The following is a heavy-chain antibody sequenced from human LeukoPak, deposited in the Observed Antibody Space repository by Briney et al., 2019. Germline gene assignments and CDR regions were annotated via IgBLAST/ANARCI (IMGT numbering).Heavy chain of an antibody. Sequence: PGRSLRLSCAASGFTFSSYGMHWVRQAPGKGLEWVAVIWYDGSNKYYADSVKGRFTISRDNSKNTLYLQMNSLRAEDTAVYYCAKEGDILPGYCNGYYFDYWGQGTLVTVSS. D-gene: IGHD3-9*01. J-gene: IGHJ4*02. CDR2: IWYDGSNK. V-gene: IGHV3-33*06. CDR3: AKEGDILPGYCNGYYFDY. CDR1: GFTFSSYG.